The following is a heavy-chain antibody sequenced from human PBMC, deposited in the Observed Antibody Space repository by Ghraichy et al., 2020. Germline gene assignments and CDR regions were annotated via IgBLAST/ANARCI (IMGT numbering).Heavy chain of an antibody. J-gene: IGHJ4*02. CDR2: IYYSGST. CDR1: GGSISSSSYY. CDR3: TPLPDFDY. V-gene: IGHV4-39*01. Sequence: QTLSLTCTVSGGSISSSSYYWGWIRQPPGKGLEWIGSIYYSGSTYYNPSLKSRVTISVDTSKNQFSLKLSSVTAADTAVYYCTPLPDFDYWGQGTLVTVSS.